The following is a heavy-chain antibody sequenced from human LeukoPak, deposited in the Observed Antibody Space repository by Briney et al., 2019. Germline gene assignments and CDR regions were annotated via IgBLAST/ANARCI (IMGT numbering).Heavy chain of an antibody. J-gene: IGHJ3*02. Sequence: PSETLSLTCTVSGGSISSGSYYWSWIRQPAGKGLEWIGRIYTSGSTNYNPSLKSRVTMSVDTSKNQFSLKLSSVTAADTAVYYCARDHDFWSGFRGDAFDIWGQGTMVTVSS. CDR1: GGSISSGSYY. CDR3: ARDHDFWSGFRGDAFDI. CDR2: IYTSGST. V-gene: IGHV4-61*02. D-gene: IGHD3-3*01.